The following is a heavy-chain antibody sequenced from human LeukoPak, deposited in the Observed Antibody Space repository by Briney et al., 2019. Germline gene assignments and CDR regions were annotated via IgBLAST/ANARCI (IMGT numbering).Heavy chain of an antibody. Sequence: PGRSLRLSCAASGFAFSNYPMHWVRRAPGKGLEWVAVTSPDGSHKYYADSVQGRFTISRDNSRSTLYVQMDSLRVEDTAIYYCVRDPIRGPPDYFDYWGQGTLVTVSS. CDR2: TSPDGSHK. CDR3: VRDPIRGPPDYFDY. J-gene: IGHJ4*02. D-gene: IGHD1-14*01. CDR1: GFAFSNYP. V-gene: IGHV3-30-3*01.